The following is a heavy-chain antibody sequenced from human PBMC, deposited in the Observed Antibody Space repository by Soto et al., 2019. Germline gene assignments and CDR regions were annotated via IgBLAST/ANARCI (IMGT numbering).Heavy chain of an antibody. J-gene: IGHJ4*02. CDR2: VGTGGTA. V-gene: IGHV3-23*01. CDR3: GRALYYDSSGSMYYFDY. CDR1: GFTFSSYA. D-gene: IGHD3-22*01. Sequence: PGGSQRLSCAASGFTFSSYARSWVRQAPGKGLEWVSAVGTGGTAYYADSVKGRFTISRDNSKNTLYLQMNSLRAEDTAVYYCGRALYYDSSGSMYYFDYWGQGTLVTVSS.